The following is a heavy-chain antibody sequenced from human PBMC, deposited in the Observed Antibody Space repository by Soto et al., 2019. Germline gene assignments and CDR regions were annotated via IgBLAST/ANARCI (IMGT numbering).Heavy chain of an antibody. CDR1: GESISSDGYY. D-gene: IGHD6-6*01. J-gene: IGHJ4*02. CDR2: IYDSESA. Sequence: QVQLQESGPGLVKPSQTLSLTCTVSGESISSDGYYWSWIRHHPGKGLEWIGYIYDSESAYYNPSLTSRATISMDTSKNHFAMRLSSVTGADTAVYYCARASSSSSAADYWGQGTLVTVSS. V-gene: IGHV4-31*03. CDR3: ARASSSSSAADY.